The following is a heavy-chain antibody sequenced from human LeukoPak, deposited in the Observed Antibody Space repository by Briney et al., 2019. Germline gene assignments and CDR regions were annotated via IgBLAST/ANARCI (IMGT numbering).Heavy chain of an antibody. Sequence: PSETLSLTCAVYGGSFSGYYWSWIRQPAGKGLEWIGRIYTSGSTNYNPSLKSRVSISVDTSKNQFSLKLSSVTAADTAVYYCARAFRGIFGVFEAFDIWGQGTMVTVSS. CDR1: GGSFSGYY. J-gene: IGHJ3*02. D-gene: IGHD3-3*01. CDR3: ARAFRGIFGVFEAFDI. V-gene: IGHV4-59*10. CDR2: IYTSGST.